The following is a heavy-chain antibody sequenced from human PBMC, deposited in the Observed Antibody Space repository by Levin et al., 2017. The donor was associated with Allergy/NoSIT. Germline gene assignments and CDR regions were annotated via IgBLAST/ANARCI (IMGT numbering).Heavy chain of an antibody. CDR1: GYTFTSYG. V-gene: IGHV1-18*01. D-gene: IGHD6-19*01. Sequence: GESLKISCKASGYTFTSYGISWVRQAPGQGLEWMGWISAYNGNTNYAQKLQGRVTMTTDTSTSTAYMELRSLRSDDTAVYYCATQSSSGWYQENYYYYGMDVWGQGTTVTVSS. CDR2: ISAYNGNT. J-gene: IGHJ6*02. CDR3: ATQSSSGWYQENYYYYGMDV.